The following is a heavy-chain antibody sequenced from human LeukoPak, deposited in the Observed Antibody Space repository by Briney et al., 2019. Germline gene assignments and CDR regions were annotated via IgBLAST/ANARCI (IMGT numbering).Heavy chain of an antibody. Sequence: GGSLRLSCAASGFTVSSTCMSWVRQAPGKGLEWVSVIYSGGSTYYADSVKGRFTISRDNSKNTLYLQMNSLRAEDTAVYYCARVALTGLYYFDYWGQGTLVTVSS. D-gene: IGHD7-27*01. J-gene: IGHJ4*02. CDR3: ARVALTGLYYFDY. CDR2: IYSGGST. V-gene: IGHV3-66*01. CDR1: GFTVSSTC.